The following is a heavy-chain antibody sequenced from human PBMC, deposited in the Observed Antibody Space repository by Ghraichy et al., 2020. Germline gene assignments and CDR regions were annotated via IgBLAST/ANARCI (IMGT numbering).Heavy chain of an antibody. Sequence: SETLSLTCTVSGGSITSYYWNWIRQPPGKGLEWIGSISYSVSTNYHPSLKTRVTVSVDTSKNLFSLKLSSVTAADTAVYYCARDRGSSNWSGEFADRAQGTLVTVSS. V-gene: IGHV4-59*01. CDR3: ARDRGSSNWSGEFAD. CDR2: ISYSVST. CDR1: GGSITSYY. D-gene: IGHD6-13*01. J-gene: IGHJ4*02.